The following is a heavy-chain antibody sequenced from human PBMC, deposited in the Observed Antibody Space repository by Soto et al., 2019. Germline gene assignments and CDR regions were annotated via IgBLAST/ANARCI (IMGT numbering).Heavy chain of an antibody. CDR2: ISAYNGNT. CDR3: ARLYYYDSSGYPPRYDY. V-gene: IGHV1-18*01. D-gene: IGHD3-22*01. CDR1: GYTFTSYG. J-gene: IGHJ4*02. Sequence: ASVKVSCKASGYTFTSYGISWVRQAPGQGLEWMGWISAYNGNTNYAQKLQGRVTMTTDTSTSTVYMELSSLRSEDTAVYYCARLYYYDSSGYPPRYDYWGQGTLVTVSS.